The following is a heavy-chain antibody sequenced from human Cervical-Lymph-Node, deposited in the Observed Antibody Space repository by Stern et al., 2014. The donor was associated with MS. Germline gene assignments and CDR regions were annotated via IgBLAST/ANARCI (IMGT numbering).Heavy chain of an antibody. CDR2: IWYDGNNE. D-gene: IGHD2-8*01. CDR3: ARDLVPHCSKGVCTSYFDYSMDV. V-gene: IGHV3-33*01. CDR1: GFIFSYYG. J-gene: IGHJ6*02. Sequence: MQLVESGGGVVQPGRSLRLSCGASGFIFSYYGMHWVRQAPGKGLEWVAGIWYDGNNEYYADSVKGRFTISRDNSKKTMYLQMNSLRAEDTAVYYCARDLVPHCSKGVCTSYFDYSMDVWGQGTTVTVSS.